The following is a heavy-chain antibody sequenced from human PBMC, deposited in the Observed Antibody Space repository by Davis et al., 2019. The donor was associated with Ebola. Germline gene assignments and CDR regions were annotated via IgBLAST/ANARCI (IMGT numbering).Heavy chain of an antibody. Sequence: AASVKVSCKASGYTFTSHWIHWVRQAPGQGLEWMGIINPNGGRTIYAQKFQGRATITRDTSTSTPYMELNSLRSDDTAVYYCARDHSLVQNGLGGWWFDPWGQGNLVTVSS. D-gene: IGHD3-16*01. CDR2: INPNGGRT. CDR1: GYTFTSHW. V-gene: IGHV1-46*01. J-gene: IGHJ5*02. CDR3: ARDHSLVQNGLGGWWFDP.